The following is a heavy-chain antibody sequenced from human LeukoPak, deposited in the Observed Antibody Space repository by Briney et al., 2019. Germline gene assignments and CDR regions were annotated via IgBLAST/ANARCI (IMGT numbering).Heavy chain of an antibody. CDR3: ARDWLGSGYSSSSENGYFDL. V-gene: IGHV3-48*01. D-gene: IGHD6-6*01. J-gene: IGHJ2*01. CDR1: GFTFRNFA. Sequence: SGGSLRLSCAASGFTFRNFAMNWVRQAPGKGLEWVSYISSSSSTIYYADSVKGRFTISRDNAKNSLYLQMNSLRAEDTAVYYCARDWLGSGYSSSSENGYFDLWGRGTLVTVSS. CDR2: ISSSSSTI.